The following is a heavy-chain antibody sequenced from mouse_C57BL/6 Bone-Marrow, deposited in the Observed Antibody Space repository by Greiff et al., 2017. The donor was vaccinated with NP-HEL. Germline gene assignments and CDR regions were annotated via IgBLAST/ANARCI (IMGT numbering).Heavy chain of an antibody. CDR3: ARGDYLYAMDY. Sequence: EVKLVESGGGLVKPGGSLKLSCAASGFTFSSYAMPWVRQTPEKRLEWVATISDGGSYTYYPDNVKGRFTISRDNAKNNLYLQMSHLKSEDTAMYYCARGDYLYAMDYWGQGTSVTVSS. V-gene: IGHV5-4*03. J-gene: IGHJ4*01. CDR1: GFTFSSYA. D-gene: IGHD2-13*01. CDR2: ISDGGSYT.